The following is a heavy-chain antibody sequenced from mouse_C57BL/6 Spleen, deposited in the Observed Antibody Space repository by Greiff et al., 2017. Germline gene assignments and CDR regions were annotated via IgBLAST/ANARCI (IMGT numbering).Heavy chain of an antibody. Sequence: QVQLQQSGPGLVQPSQSLSITCTVSGFSLTSYGVHWVRQSPGKGLEWLGVIWSGGSTDYNAAFISRLSISKDNSKSQVFFKMNSLQADDTAIYYCARGSSYWYFDVWATGTTVTVSS. CDR2: IWSGGST. J-gene: IGHJ1*03. D-gene: IGHD1-1*01. CDR1: GFSLTSYG. V-gene: IGHV2-2*01. CDR3: ARGSSYWYFDV.